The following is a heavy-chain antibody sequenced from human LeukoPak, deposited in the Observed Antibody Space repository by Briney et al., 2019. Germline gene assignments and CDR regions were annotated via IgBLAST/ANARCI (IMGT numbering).Heavy chain of an antibody. J-gene: IGHJ6*03. CDR2: INHSGST. CDR3: AKNIRSPYYYYYYMDV. V-gene: IGHV4-34*01. D-gene: IGHD2/OR15-2a*01. Sequence: PSETLSLTCAVYGGSFSGYYWSWIRQPPGKGLEWIGEINHSGSTNYNPSLKSRVTISVDTSKNQFSLKLSSVTAADTAVYYCAKNIRSPYYYYYYMDVWGKGTTVTISS. CDR1: GGSFSGYY.